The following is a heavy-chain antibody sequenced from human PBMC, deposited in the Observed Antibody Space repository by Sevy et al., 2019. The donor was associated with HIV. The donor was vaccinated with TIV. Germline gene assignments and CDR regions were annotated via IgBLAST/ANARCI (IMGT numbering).Heavy chain of an antibody. Sequence: GGSLRLSCAASGFSFSSYGMHWVRQAPGKGLEWMSYIQYDGSNKDYADSVKGRFTISNDNYKNTLYLKMKSLRVEETAVFYCGKEGGGEGGDHWGQGTLVTVSS. D-gene: IGHD2-21*01. CDR1: GFSFSSYG. CDR3: GKEGGGEGGDH. J-gene: IGHJ4*02. V-gene: IGHV3-30*02. CDR2: IQYDGSNK.